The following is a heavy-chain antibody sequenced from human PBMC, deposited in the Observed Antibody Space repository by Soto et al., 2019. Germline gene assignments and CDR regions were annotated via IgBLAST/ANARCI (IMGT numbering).Heavy chain of an antibody. CDR3: AKRFMVRGVIPSYYFDY. Sequence: GGSLRLSCAASGFTFSSYAMSWVRQAPGKGLEWVSAISGSGGSTYYADSVKGRFTISRDNSKNTLYLQMNSLRAEDTAVYYCAKRFMVRGVIPSYYFDYWGQGTLVTVSS. CDR1: GFTFSSYA. CDR2: ISGSGGST. V-gene: IGHV3-23*01. D-gene: IGHD3-10*01. J-gene: IGHJ4*02.